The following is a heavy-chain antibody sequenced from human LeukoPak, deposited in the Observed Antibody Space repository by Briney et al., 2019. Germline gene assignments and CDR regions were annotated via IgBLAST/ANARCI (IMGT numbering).Heavy chain of an antibody. V-gene: IGHV1-69*13. CDR3: ARAAIQSGYNSYFYYAMDA. CDR2: IIPMFATA. Sequence: SVKVSCKASGGTFSSYAISWVRQAPGQGPEWMGGIIPMFATANYAQRFQGRVTITADESTRTAYMELSSLRSEDTAVYYCARAAIQSGYNSYFYYAMDAWGQGITVTVSS. CDR1: GGTFSSYA. D-gene: IGHD5-24*01. J-gene: IGHJ6*02.